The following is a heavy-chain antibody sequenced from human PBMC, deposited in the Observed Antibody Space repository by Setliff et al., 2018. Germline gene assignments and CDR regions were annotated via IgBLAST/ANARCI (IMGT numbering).Heavy chain of an antibody. CDR3: ARLVRFCTKIACQRLSGAEH. D-gene: IGHD2-8*01. CDR2: ISADNGHT. CDR1: GYSFTSYG. J-gene: IGHJ4*02. V-gene: IGHV1-18*01. Sequence: ASVKVSCKTSGYSFTSYGISWVRQAPGQGLEWMGWISADNGHTNIVKNFQGRVTMTTDTSTATAYMELRSLRSDDTAIYYCARLVRFCTKIACQRLSGAEHWGQGTQVTVSS.